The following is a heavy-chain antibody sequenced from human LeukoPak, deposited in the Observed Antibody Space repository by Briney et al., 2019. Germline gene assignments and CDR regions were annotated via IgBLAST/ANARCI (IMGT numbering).Heavy chain of an antibody. J-gene: IGHJ5*02. V-gene: IGHV3-23*01. Sequence: ETLSLTCAVSGGSISSGGYSWSWIRQPPGKGLEWVSAISGSGGSTYYADSVKGRFTISRDNSKNTLYLQMNSLRAEDTAVYYCAKSNGYCSGGSCFDNWFDPWGQGTLVTVSS. CDR1: GGSISSGGYS. D-gene: IGHD2-15*01. CDR3: AKSNGYCSGGSCFDNWFDP. CDR2: ISGSGGST.